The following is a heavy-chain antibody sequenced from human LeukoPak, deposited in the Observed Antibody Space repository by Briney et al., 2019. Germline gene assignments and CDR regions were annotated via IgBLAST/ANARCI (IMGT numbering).Heavy chain of an antibody. CDR2: ISQDGSGK. V-gene: IGHV3-7*01. J-gene: IGHJ4*02. CDR1: GFTFSNYW. D-gene: IGHD6-19*01. Sequence: PGGSLRLSCGASGFTFSNYWMSWVRQAPGKGLEWVINISQDGSGKNYADSVEGRFTISRGNSKNTLYLQMNSLRAEDTAVYYCAKEGQQWLEYFDYWGQGTLVTVSS. CDR3: AKEGQQWLEYFDY.